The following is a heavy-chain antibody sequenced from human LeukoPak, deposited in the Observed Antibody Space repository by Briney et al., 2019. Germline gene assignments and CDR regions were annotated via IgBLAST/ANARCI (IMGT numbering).Heavy chain of an antibody. CDR1: GGSISNYY. Sequence: SETLSLTCTVSGGSISNYYWSWIRQPPGKGLECIGYIYYSGSTNYNPSLKSRVTISVDTSKNQFSKKMSTVTAADTAVYYYARYIGYDSSGYLGYFDYWGQGTLVTVSS. V-gene: IGHV4-59*01. CDR3: ARYIGYDSSGYLGYFDY. J-gene: IGHJ4*02. CDR2: IYYSGST. D-gene: IGHD3-22*01.